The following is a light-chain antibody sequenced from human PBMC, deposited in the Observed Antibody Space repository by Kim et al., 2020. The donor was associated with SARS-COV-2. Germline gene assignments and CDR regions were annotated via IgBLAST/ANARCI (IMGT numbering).Light chain of an antibody. Sequence: EIVMTQSPATLSESPGERASLSCRASQSIGSNLAWYQQKPGQAPRLLIYGASNRATGIPARFSGSGSGTEFTLTISSLQSEDFTVYYCQQHNNWPRTFGQGTKLEI. CDR1: QSIGSN. CDR3: QQHNNWPRT. V-gene: IGKV3-15*01. J-gene: IGKJ2*01. CDR2: GAS.